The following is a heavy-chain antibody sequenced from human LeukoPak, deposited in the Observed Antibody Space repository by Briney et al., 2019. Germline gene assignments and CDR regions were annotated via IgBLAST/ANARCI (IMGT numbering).Heavy chain of an antibody. CDR2: IWNDGGKK. J-gene: IGHJ4*02. CDR3: ARGYYYGTTGHFDS. CDR1: GFTFSSYG. Sequence: GGSLRLSCAASGFTFSSYGMYWVRQAPDKGLEWVAVIWNDGGKKYYADSVKGRFTISRDNSKNTLYLQMNSLRAEDTAVFYCARGYYYGTTGHFDSWGQGSLVTVSS. D-gene: IGHD3-22*01. V-gene: IGHV3-33*01.